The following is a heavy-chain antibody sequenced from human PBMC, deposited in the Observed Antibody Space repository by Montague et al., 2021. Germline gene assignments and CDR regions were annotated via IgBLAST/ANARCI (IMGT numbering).Heavy chain of an antibody. J-gene: IGHJ6*02. CDR2: VYHTGST. V-gene: IGHV4-4*02. CDR3: ARRGGYSARQYSGWDV. Sequence: SETLSLTCAVSGDSINTPNWWTWVRQFPGKGLEWIREVYHTGSTNYKPSLKSRVTLSVAKSKNQFSLQMTSVTAADTAIYYCARRGGYSARQYSGWDVWGQGSTVTVSS. CDR1: GDSINTPNW. D-gene: IGHD2-15*01.